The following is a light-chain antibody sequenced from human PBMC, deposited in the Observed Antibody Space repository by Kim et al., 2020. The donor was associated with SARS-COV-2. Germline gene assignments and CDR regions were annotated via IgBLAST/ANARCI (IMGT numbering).Light chain of an antibody. CDR1: SLRSYY. CDR3: NSRDSSGNHWV. J-gene: IGLJ3*02. V-gene: IGLV3-19*01. CDR2: GKN. Sequence: AWGQTVRITCQGDSLRSYYASWYQQKPGQAPVLVIYGKNNRPSGIPERFSGSSSGNTASLTITGAQAEDEADYYCNSRDSSGNHWVFGGGTKLTVL.